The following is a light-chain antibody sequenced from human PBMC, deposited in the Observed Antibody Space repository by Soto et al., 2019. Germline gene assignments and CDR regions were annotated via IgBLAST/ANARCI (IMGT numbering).Light chain of an antibody. CDR1: QSVRRD. CDR2: DSS. CDR3: QQSNSWTRT. V-gene: IGKV3-15*01. Sequence: EIVMTQDRATRSVSPGESCPLSWRARQSVRRDLVWYQQKPCQAPRLLIYDSSTRATGIPARFSGSGSGTEFTLPISSLQSEDFAVYYCQQSNSWTRTFGQGTKVDIK. J-gene: IGKJ1*01.